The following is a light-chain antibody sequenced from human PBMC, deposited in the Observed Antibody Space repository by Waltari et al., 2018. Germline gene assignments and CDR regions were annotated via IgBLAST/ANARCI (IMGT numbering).Light chain of an antibody. Sequence: DIQMTQSPSSLSASVGDRVTLTCRGSQSINNYLNWYQQKPGKAPELLIYTASSLQSGVPPRFSGSGSGTEFTLTISSLQPDDFATYYCQQYDSYSPTFGQGTKVEI. CDR1: QSINNY. V-gene: IGKV1-17*01. J-gene: IGKJ1*01. CDR2: TAS. CDR3: QQYDSYSPT.